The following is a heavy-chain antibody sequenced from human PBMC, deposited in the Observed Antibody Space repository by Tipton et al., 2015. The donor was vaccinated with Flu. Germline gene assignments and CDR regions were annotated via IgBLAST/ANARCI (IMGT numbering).Heavy chain of an antibody. CDR3: ARVSPRRVTAIVVTMLPEGYFDY. V-gene: IGHV4-34*01. CDR2: INHSGST. D-gene: IGHD2-15*01. J-gene: IGHJ4*02. CDR1: GGSFSGYY. Sequence: TLSLTCSVSGGSFSGYYWTWIRQPPGKGLEWIGEINHSGSTHYSSSLKSRVTMSVDSSQNHFSLRLSSVTAADTAVYYCARVSPRRVTAIVVTMLPEGYFDYWGQGSRVIISS.